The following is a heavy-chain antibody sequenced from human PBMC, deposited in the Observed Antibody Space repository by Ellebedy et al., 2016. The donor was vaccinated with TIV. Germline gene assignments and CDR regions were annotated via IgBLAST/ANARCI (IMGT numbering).Heavy chain of an antibody. J-gene: IGHJ4*02. CDR2: VNQSGRT. V-gene: IGHV4-34*01. Sequence: SETLSLTCGVYGGSFSGYYWSWVRQPPGKGLEWIGEVNQSGRTNYHPSLKSRVTISVDTSKNQFSLRLSSVTAAETAVYYCAEGRSGWYYFDYWGQGTPVTVSS. CDR1: GGSFSGYY. CDR3: AEGRSGWYYFDY. D-gene: IGHD6-19*01.